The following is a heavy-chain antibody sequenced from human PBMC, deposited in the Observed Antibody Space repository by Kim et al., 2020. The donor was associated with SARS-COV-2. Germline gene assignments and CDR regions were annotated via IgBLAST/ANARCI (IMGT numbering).Heavy chain of an antibody. CDR3: ARVYYGSGSYYNGGVY. Sequence: SLKSRVTISVDTSKNQFSLKLSSVTAADTAVYYCARVYYGSGSYYNGGVYWGQGTLVTVSS. J-gene: IGHJ4*02. V-gene: IGHV4-39*07. D-gene: IGHD3-10*01.